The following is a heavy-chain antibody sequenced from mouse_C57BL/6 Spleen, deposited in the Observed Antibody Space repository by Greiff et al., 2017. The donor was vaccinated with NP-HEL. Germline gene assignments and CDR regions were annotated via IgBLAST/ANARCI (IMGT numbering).Heavy chain of an antibody. V-gene: IGHV1-55*01. CDR1: GYTFTSYW. J-gene: IGHJ4*01. CDR2: IYPGSGST. CDR3: ARRDYYDGYYNYAMDY. D-gene: IGHD2-3*01. Sequence: QVQLQQPGAELVKPGASVKMSCKASGYTFTSYWITWVKQRPGQGLEWIGDIYPGSGSTNYNEKFKSKATLTVDTSSSTAYMQLSSLTSEDSAVYYCARRDYYDGYYNYAMDYWGQGTSVTVSS.